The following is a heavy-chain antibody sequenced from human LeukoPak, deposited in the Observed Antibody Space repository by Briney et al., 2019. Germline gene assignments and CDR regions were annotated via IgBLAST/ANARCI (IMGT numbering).Heavy chain of an antibody. V-gene: IGHV3-30-3*01. D-gene: IGHD5-18*01. J-gene: IGHJ4*02. CDR2: ISYDGSNK. Sequence: GGSLRLSCAASGFTFSSYAMHWVRQAPGKGLEWVAVISYDGSNKYYADSVKGRYTISRDNSKNTLYLQMNSLRAEDTAVYYCARDVGSYAFDYWGQGTLVTVSS. CDR3: ARDVGSYAFDY. CDR1: GFTFSSYA.